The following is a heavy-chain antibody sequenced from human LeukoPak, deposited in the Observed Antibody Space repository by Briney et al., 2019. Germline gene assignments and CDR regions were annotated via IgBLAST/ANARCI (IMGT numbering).Heavy chain of an antibody. D-gene: IGHD6-19*01. CDR2: INSDGSST. J-gene: IGHJ5*02. CDR3: ARVLSSGWYKNWFDP. CDR1: GFTFSSYW. Sequence: GGSLRLSCAASGFTFSSYWMHWVRQAPGKGLVWVSRINSDGSSTRYADSVKGRFTISRDNAKNTLYLQMNSLRAEDTAMYYCARVLSSGWYKNWFDPWGQGTLVTVSS. V-gene: IGHV3-74*01.